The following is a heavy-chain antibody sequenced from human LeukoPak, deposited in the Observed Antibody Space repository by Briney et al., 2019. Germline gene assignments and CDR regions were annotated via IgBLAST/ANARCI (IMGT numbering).Heavy chain of an antibody. Sequence: GGSLRLSCAASGFTFSSYSMNWVRQAPGKGLEWVSYISSSSSTIYYADSVKGRFTISRDNAKNSLYLQTNSLRAEDTAVYYCARDGSTGSGAYYYYYYYMDVWGKGTTVTVSS. V-gene: IGHV3-48*01. J-gene: IGHJ6*03. D-gene: IGHD3-10*01. CDR3: ARDGSTGSGAYYYYYYYMDV. CDR2: ISSSSSTI. CDR1: GFTFSSYS.